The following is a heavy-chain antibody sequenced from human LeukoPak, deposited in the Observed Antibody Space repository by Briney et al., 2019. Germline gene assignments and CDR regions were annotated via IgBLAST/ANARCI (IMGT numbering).Heavy chain of an antibody. CDR1: GYTFTGYY. V-gene: IGHV1-2*02. J-gene: IGHJ4*02. CDR2: INPNSGGT. Sequence: ASVKVSCTASGYTFTGYYMHWVRQAPGQGLEWMGWINPNSGGTNYAQKFQGRVTMTRDTSISTAYMELSRLRSDDTAVYYCARVGGATTFYFDYWGQGTLVTVSS. CDR3: ARVGGATTFYFDY. D-gene: IGHD1-26*01.